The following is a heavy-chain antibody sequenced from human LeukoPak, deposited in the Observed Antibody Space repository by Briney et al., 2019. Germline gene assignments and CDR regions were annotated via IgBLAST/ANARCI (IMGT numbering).Heavy chain of an antibody. CDR2: IYYSGST. CDR3: ARDHNSCNFDY. D-gene: IGHD2-2*01. J-gene: IGHJ4*02. V-gene: IGHV4-59*12. Sequence: SETLSLTCTVSGGSISSYYWSWIRQPSGKGLEWIGYIYYSGSTNYNPSLKSRVTISVDTSKNQFSLKLSSVTAADTAVYYCARDHNSCNFDYWGQGTLVTVSS. CDR1: GGSISSYY.